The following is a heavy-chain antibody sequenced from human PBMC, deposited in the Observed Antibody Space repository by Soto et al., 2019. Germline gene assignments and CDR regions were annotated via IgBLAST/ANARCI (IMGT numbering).Heavy chain of an antibody. Sequence: EVQLVESGGGLVQPGRSLRLSCAASGFTFDDYAMHWVRQAPGKGLEWVSGISWNSGSIGYADSVKGRFTISRDNAKNSPYLQMNSLRAEDTALYYCAKGGRHWYFDLWGRGTLVTVSS. CDR2: ISWNSGSI. J-gene: IGHJ2*01. CDR1: GFTFDDYA. CDR3: AKGGRHWYFDL. V-gene: IGHV3-9*01.